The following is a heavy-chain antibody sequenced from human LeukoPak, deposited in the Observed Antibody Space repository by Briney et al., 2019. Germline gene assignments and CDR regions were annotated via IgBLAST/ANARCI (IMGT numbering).Heavy chain of an antibody. CDR3: ARESIAVAGSDY. V-gene: IGHV3-7*01. D-gene: IGHD6-19*01. J-gene: IGHJ4*02. Sequence: GGSLRLSCGASGFISSNYLMSWVRQAPGKGLEWVAMIKEDGSEKYYVDSVKGRFTISRDNAKNLVFLEMSSPRAEDTAVYYCARESIAVAGSDYWGQGTLVTVSS. CDR2: IKEDGSEK. CDR1: GFISSNYL.